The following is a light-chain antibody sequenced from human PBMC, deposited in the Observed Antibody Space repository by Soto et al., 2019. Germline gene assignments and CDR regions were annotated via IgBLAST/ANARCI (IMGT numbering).Light chain of an antibody. CDR3: SSFAANDNVV. CDR1: ISDVVAYDY. V-gene: IGLV2-8*01. CDR2: EVN. J-gene: IGLJ3*02. Sequence: QSVLTHPPSTSGSPGQSVTSSSTGTISDVVAYDYVCWYQQHPCKAPKLIIYEVNKRPSGVPDRFSGSKSGNTASLTVSGLQAGDEADYYCSSFAANDNVVFGGGTQLTVL.